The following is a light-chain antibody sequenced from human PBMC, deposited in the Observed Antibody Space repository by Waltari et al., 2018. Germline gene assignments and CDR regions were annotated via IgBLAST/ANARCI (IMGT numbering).Light chain of an antibody. V-gene: IGLV2-23*02. J-gene: IGLJ1*01. CDR3: CSFAGYGIYV. CDR1: NSNVDILHL. Sequence: QSALTQPASMSGSPVQSITISCTAVNSNVDILHLVSWYQHHPGRNPRLLLYEISQRPSGIYNRFSGSKSGNTASLTISGLQPEDEADYFCCSFAGYGIYVFGSGTQVSVL. CDR2: EIS.